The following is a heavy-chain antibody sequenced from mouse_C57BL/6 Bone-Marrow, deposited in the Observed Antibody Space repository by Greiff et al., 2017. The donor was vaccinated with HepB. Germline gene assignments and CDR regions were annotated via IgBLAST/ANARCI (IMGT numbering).Heavy chain of an antibody. Sequence: EVQLQQSGPVLVKPGASVKMSCKASGYTFTDYYMNWVKQSHGKSLEWIGVINPYNGGTSYNQKFKGKATLTVDKSSSTAYMELNSLTSEDSAVYYCAKGFITTSRGWFAYWGQGTLVTVSA. V-gene: IGHV1-19*01. CDR1: GYTFTDYY. J-gene: IGHJ3*01. CDR2: INPYNGGT. D-gene: IGHD1-1*01. CDR3: AKGFITTSRGWFAY.